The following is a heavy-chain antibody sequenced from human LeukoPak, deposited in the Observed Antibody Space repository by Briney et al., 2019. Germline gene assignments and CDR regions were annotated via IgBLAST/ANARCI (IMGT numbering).Heavy chain of an antibody. CDR1: GYTFTSYG. V-gene: IGHV1-18*01. CDR2: ISAYNGNT. CDR3: ARESITMVRGRGWFDP. Sequence: GASVKVSCKASGYTFTSYGISWVRQAPGQGLEWMGWISAYNGNTNYAQKLQGRVTMTTDTSTSTAYMELRSLRSDDTAVYYCARESITMVRGRGWFDPWGQGTLVTVSS. D-gene: IGHD3-10*01. J-gene: IGHJ5*02.